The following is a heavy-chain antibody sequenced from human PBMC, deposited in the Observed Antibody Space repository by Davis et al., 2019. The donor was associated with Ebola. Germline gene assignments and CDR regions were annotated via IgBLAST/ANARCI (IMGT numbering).Heavy chain of an antibody. CDR3: ARDLRFLEWLSYPVDYYYGMDV. J-gene: IGHJ6*02. CDR1: GFTFSSYS. V-gene: IGHV3-48*02. D-gene: IGHD3-3*01. CDR2: ISSSSSTI. Sequence: GESLKISCAASGFTFSSYSMNWVRQAPGKGLEWVSYISSSSSTIYYADSVKGRFTISRDNAKNSLYLQMNSLRDEDTAVYYCARDLRFLEWLSYPVDYYYGMDVWGQGTTVTVSS.